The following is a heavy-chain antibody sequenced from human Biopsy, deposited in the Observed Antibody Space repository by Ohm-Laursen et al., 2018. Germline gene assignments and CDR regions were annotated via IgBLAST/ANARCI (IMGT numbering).Heavy chain of an antibody. V-gene: IGHV1-46*01. D-gene: IGHD5-24*01. Sequence: ASVKVSCNASGNTFATYHIHWVRQAPGQGLEWMGVISPSGATTSFSQKFQSRITMTRDTSTGTVYMDLNSLGSEDTAVYYCARAGVGSDGTDSYYYGMDVWGPGTTVTVSS. CDR1: GNTFATYH. CDR2: ISPSGATT. CDR3: ARAGVGSDGTDSYYYGMDV. J-gene: IGHJ6*02.